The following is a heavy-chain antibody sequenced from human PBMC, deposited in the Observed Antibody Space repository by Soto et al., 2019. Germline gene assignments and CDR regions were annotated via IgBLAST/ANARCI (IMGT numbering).Heavy chain of an antibody. V-gene: IGHV4-39*01. D-gene: IGHD3-16*02. Sequence: SETLSLTCTVSGGSISSSSYYWGWIRQPPGKGLEWIGSIYYSGSTYYNPSLKSRVTISVDTSKNQFSLKLSSVTAADTAVYYCARHAFEGVIVIPDYFDYWGQGTLVTVSS. CDR1: GGSISSSSYY. CDR3: ARHAFEGVIVIPDYFDY. J-gene: IGHJ4*02. CDR2: IYYSGST.